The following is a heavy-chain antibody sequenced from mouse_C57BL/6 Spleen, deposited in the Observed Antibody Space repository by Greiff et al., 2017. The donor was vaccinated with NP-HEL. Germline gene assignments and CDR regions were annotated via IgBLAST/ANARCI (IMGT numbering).Heavy chain of an antibody. CDR1: GYTFTSYW. J-gene: IGHJ1*03. CDR2: IDPSDSYT. Sequence: VQLQQSGAELVMPGASVKLSCKASGYTFTSYWMHWVKQRPGQGLEWIGEIDPSDSYTNYNQKFKGKSTLTVDKSSSTAYMQLSSLTSEDSAVYYCARKEDYYGSSFYWYFDVWGTGTTVTVSS. D-gene: IGHD1-1*01. CDR3: ARKEDYYGSSFYWYFDV. V-gene: IGHV1-69*01.